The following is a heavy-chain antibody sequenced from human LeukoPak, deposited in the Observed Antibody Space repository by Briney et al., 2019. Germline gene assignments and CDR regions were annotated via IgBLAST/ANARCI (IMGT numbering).Heavy chain of an antibody. J-gene: IGHJ4*02. CDR3: ARLGYRQPWAQFDY. D-gene: IGHD5-24*01. CDR1: GSCFTSYW. CDR2: IYPGDSDT. V-gene: IGHV5-51*01. Sequence: GASLKISSKGAGSCFTSYWIGWVRQMPGKGLEWMGIIYPGDSDTRYSPSFQGQVTISADKSISTANLQWSSLKASDTAMYYCARLGYRQPWAQFDYWGQGTLVTVSS.